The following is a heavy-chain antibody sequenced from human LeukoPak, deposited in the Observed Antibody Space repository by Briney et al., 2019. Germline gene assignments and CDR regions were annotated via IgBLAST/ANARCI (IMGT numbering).Heavy chain of an antibody. CDR2: IYYSGST. J-gene: IGHJ3*02. CDR1: GGSFSGYY. Sequence: SETLSLTCAVYGGSFSGYYWSWIRQHPGKGLEWIGYIYYSGSTYYNPSLKSRVTISVDTSKNQFSLKLSSVTAADTAVYYCARDQGLGDAFDIWGQGTMVTVSS. D-gene: IGHD3/OR15-3a*01. V-gene: IGHV4-31*11. CDR3: ARDQGLGDAFDI.